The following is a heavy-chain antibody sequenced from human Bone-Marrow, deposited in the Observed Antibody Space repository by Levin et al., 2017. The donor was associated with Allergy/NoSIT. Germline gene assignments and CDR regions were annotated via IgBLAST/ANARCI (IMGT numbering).Heavy chain of an antibody. CDR3: ARNTKGYGTSGYGSFDV. D-gene: IGHD6-13*01. CDR1: GFSLGDSGMC. CDR2: IHWDDDT. Sequence: SGPTLVKPTQTLTLTCTVSGFSLGDSGMCVTWMRQPPGKALEWLALIHWDDDTYYNTSLQTRLTISKATSKNQVALTMTNMDPVDTATYFCARNTKGYGTSGYGSFDVWGQGTVVTVSS. J-gene: IGHJ3*01. V-gene: IGHV2-70*13.